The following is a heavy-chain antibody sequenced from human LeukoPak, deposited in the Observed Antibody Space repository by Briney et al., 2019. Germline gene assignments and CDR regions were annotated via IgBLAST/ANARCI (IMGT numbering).Heavy chain of an antibody. CDR3: ASTRRAAVAGRFDS. V-gene: IGHV4-4*09. D-gene: IGHD6-19*01. J-gene: IGHJ4*02. Sequence: WETLTLTCNVSGASLSSNYWSWIRQPPGKGLEWIGYINHSGNTKYSPSLVSRVTMSVDESNNHFSLRVHFVSAADTAVYYCASTRRAAVAGRFDSWGQGTLVTVSS. CDR1: GASLSSNY. CDR2: INHSGNT.